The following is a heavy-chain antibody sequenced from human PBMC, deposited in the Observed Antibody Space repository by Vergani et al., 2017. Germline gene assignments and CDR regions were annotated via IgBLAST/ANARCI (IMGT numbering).Heavy chain of an antibody. CDR2: IYYSRST. CDR3: ARRLWFGESYFDY. V-gene: IGHV4-39*07. D-gene: IGHD3-10*01. Sequence: QLQLPESGPGLVKPSETLSLTCTVSGGSLSSSSYYWGWIRQPPGNGLEWIGSIYYSRSTYYNPSLKSRVTISVDTSKNQFSLKLSSVTAADTAVYYCARRLWFGESYFDYWGQGTLVTDSS. CDR1: GGSLSSSSYY. J-gene: IGHJ4*02.